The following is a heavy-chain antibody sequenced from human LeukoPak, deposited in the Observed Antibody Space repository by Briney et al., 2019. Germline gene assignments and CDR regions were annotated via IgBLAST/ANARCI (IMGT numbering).Heavy chain of an antibody. V-gene: IGHV3-23*01. CDR2: ISGSGGST. CDR1: GFTFSSYA. CDR3: AKGEPRISSGWYNY. D-gene: IGHD6-19*01. Sequence: PGGSLRLSCAASGFTFSSYAMSWVRQAPGKGLEWASAISGSGGSTYYADSVKGRFTISRDNSKNTLYLQMNSLRAEDTAVYYCAKGEPRISSGWYNYWGQGTLVTVSS. J-gene: IGHJ4*02.